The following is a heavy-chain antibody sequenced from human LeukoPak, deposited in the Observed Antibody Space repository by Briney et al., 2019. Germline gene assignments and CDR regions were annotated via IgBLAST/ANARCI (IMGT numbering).Heavy chain of an antibody. V-gene: IGHV4-61*02. Sequence: SQTLSLTCTVSGGSISSGSYYWSWIRQPAGKGLEWIGRIYTSGSTNYNPSLKSRVTISVDTSKNQFSLKLSSVTAADTAVYYCARRVRTDAFDIWGQGTMVTVSS. CDR3: ARRVRTDAFDI. CDR1: GGSISSGSYY. J-gene: IGHJ3*02. CDR2: IYTSGST.